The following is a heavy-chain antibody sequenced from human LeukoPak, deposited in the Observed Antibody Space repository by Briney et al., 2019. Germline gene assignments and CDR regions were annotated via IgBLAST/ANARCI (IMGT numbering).Heavy chain of an antibody. J-gene: IGHJ4*02. Sequence: GGSLTLSCAASGFTFSNYAMSWVRQAPGTGLEWVSGISGSGGSTYYADSVKGRFTISRDNSENTLFLQMNSLRAEDTAVYYCAKSWFGSGSYYYVFDYWGQGTLVTVSS. CDR1: GFTFSNYA. CDR3: AKSWFGSGSYYYVFDY. V-gene: IGHV3-23*01. CDR2: ISGSGGST. D-gene: IGHD3-10*01.